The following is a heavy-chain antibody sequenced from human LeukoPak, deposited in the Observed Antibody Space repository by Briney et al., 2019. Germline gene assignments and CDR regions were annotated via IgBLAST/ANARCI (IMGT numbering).Heavy chain of an antibody. CDR3: ARGRITMVRGVRMYYMDV. Sequence: SETLSLTCVVYGESSSGYYWTWIRQPPGKGLEWIGEIIDTGSTKYNSSLKSRVTISVDTSKYEFSLKLSSGTAADTAVYYCARGRITMVRGVRMYYMDVWGKGTTVTVSS. J-gene: IGHJ6*03. D-gene: IGHD3-10*01. CDR1: GESSSGYY. CDR2: IIDTGST. V-gene: IGHV4-34*01.